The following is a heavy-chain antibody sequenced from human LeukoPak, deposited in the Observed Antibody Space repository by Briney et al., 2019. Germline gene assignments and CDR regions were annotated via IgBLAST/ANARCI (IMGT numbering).Heavy chain of an antibody. J-gene: IGHJ4*02. D-gene: IGHD6-13*01. CDR3: ARDLPNSSETK. V-gene: IGHV1-69*04. CDR1: GGTFSSYA. Sequence: SVKVSCKASGGTFSSYAISWVRQAPGQGLEWMGRIIPILGIANYAQKFQGRVTITADKSTSTAYMELSSLRSEDTVVYYCARDLPNSSETKWGQGTLVTVSS. CDR2: IIPILGIA.